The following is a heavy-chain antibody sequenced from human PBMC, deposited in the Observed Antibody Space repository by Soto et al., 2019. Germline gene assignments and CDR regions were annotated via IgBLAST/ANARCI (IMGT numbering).Heavy chain of an antibody. V-gene: IGHV4-39*02. D-gene: IGHD5-18*01. CDR1: GGSISSSSYY. CDR3: ARGAGGNSWRSPTFDS. J-gene: IGHJ4*02. Sequence: SETLSLTCTVSGGSISSSSYYWGWIRQPPGKGLEWIGSIYYSGSTYYNPSLKSRVTISVDTSKNHFSLKLSSVTAADTAVYYCARGAGGNSWRSPTFDSWGQGTLVTVSS. CDR2: IYYSGST.